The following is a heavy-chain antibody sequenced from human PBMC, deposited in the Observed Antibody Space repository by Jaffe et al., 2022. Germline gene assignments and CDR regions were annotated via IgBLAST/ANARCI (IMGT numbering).Heavy chain of an antibody. CDR2: ISGSGGST. J-gene: IGHJ4*02. CDR3: AKIGSRTTVTTRGAIDY. CDR1: GFTFSSYA. Sequence: EVQLLESGGGLVQPGGSLRLSCAASGFTFSSYAMSWVRQAPGKGLEWVSAISGSGGSTYYADSVKGRFTISRDNSKNTLYLQMNSLRAEDTAVYYCAKIGSRTTVTTRGAIDYWGQGTLVTVSS. V-gene: IGHV3-23*01. D-gene: IGHD4-17*01.